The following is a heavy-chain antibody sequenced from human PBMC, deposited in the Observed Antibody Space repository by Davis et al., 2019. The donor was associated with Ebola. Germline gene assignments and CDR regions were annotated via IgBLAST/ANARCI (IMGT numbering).Heavy chain of an antibody. CDR3: ASYVVG. D-gene: IGHD2-15*01. V-gene: IGHV3-74*01. CDR1: GFDFAASA. J-gene: IGHJ4*02. Sequence: GESLKISCTASGFDFAASAMLWVRQAPGKGLEWVARIKTDGSTTRYADSVKGRFTISRDNTKNTLYLQMNSLRGDDTAVYYCASYVVGWGRGTLVTVSS. CDR2: IKTDGSTT.